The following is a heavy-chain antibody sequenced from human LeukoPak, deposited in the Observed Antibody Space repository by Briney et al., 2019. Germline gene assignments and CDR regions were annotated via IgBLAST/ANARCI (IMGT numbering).Heavy chain of an antibody. Sequence: SETLSLTCTVSGGSISSYYWSWIRQPPGKRLEWIGYIYYSGSTNYNPSLKSRVTMSVDTSKNQFSLKLSSVTAADTAVYYCARLAIRPYNWFDPWGQGTLVTVSS. CDR2: IYYSGST. CDR1: GGSISSYY. J-gene: IGHJ5*02. D-gene: IGHD2-2*02. CDR3: ARLAIRPYNWFDP. V-gene: IGHV4-59*08.